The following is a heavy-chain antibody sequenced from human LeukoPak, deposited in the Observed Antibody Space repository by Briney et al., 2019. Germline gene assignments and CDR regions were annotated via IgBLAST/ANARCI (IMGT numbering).Heavy chain of an antibody. J-gene: IGHJ5*02. CDR1: GFTFSSDS. CDR2: ISSSSNYI. Sequence: GGSLRLSCAASGFTFSSDSMNWVRQAPGTGLEWVSSISSSSNYIYYADSVKGRFTISRDNAKNSLYLQMNSLRVEDTAIYYCARGGNWFDPWGQGTLVTVSS. V-gene: IGHV3-21*01. D-gene: IGHD4-23*01. CDR3: ARGGNWFDP.